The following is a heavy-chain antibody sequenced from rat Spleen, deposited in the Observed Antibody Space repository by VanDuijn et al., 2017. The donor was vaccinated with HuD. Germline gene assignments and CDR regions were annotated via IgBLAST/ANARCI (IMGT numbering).Heavy chain of an antibody. V-gene: IGHV5-29*01. CDR1: GFTFSDYY. J-gene: IGHJ2*01. D-gene: IGHD1-11*01. CDR2: INYDGSRT. Sequence: EVQLVESDGGLVQPGRSLKLSCAASGFTFSDYYMAWVRQAPTKGLEWVATINYDGSRTYYRDSVKGRFTISRDNVKSTLYLQMDSLRSEDTATYYCTRQRRYGGLRFDFWGQGVMVTVSS. CDR3: TRQRRYGGLRFDF.